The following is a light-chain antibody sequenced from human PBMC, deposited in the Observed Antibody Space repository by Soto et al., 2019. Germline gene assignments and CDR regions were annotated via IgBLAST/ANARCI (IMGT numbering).Light chain of an antibody. J-gene: IGKJ5*01. CDR3: QQYNNWPPIP. CDR2: TAS. CDR1: QSVSVY. Sequence: EVVLSQSPATLSLSPGETATLSCRASQSVSVYLAWSQQKPGQAPRPLIHTASTRATGIPARFSGSGSGTEFTLTISSLQSEDFAVYYCQQYNNWPPIPFGQGTRPAI. V-gene: IGKV3-15*01.